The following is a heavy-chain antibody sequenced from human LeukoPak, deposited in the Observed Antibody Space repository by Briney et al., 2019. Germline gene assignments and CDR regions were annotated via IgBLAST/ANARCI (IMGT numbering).Heavy chain of an antibody. J-gene: IGHJ6*02. CDR1: GYTFTSYG. D-gene: IGHD3-9*01. CDR2: ISAYNGNT. Sequence: GASVKVSCKASGYTFTSYGISWVRQAPGQGLEWMGWISAYNGNTNYAQKLQGRVTMTTDTSTSTAYMELRSLRSDDTAVYYCARPEYNDILTGPGGMDVWGQGTTVTVSS. V-gene: IGHV1-18*01. CDR3: ARPEYNDILTGPGGMDV.